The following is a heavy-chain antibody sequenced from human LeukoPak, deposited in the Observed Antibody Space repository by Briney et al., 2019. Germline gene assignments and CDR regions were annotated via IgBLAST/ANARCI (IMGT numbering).Heavy chain of an antibody. CDR2: IYSSGRT. V-gene: IGHV4-59*05. CDR1: GGSTSSSY. Sequence: PSETLSLTCTVSGGSTSSSYWSWIRQPPGKGLEWIGSIYSSGRTYYNPSLKSRVTISVDTSKNQFSLKLSSMTAADTAVYYCATLDGYFDYWSQGTLVTVSS. D-gene: IGHD5-24*01. CDR3: ATLDGYFDY. J-gene: IGHJ4*02.